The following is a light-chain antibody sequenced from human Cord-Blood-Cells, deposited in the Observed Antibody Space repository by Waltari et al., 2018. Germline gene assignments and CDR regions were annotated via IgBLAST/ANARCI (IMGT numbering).Light chain of an antibody. CDR1: QSVSSSY. CDR3: QQYGSPYT. J-gene: IGKJ2*01. V-gene: IGKV3-20*01. Sequence: EIVLTQSPGPLSLSPGERATLSCRASQSVSSSYLAWYQQKPGQAPRLLIYGASSRATGIPDRFSGSGSGTDFTLTISRLEPEDFAVYYCQQYGSPYTFGQGTKLEIK. CDR2: GAS.